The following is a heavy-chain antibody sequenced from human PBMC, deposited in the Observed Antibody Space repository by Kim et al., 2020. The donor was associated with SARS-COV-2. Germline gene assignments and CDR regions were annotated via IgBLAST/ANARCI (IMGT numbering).Heavy chain of an antibody. J-gene: IGHJ4*02. Sequence: GGSLRLSCAASKFTFSSYAMSWVRQAPGKGLEWVSVIYSGGSSTHYADSVKGRFTISRDNSKNTLYLQMSSLRADDTAVYYCARASDVGAYYFDYWGQGTLVTVSS. D-gene: IGHD1-26*01. CDR1: KFTFSSYA. CDR3: ARASDVGAYYFDY. CDR2: IYSGGSST. V-gene: IGHV3-23*03.